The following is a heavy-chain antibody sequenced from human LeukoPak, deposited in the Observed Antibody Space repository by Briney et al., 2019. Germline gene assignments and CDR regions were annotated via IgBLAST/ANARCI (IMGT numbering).Heavy chain of an antibody. CDR1: GGSISSYY. J-gene: IGHJ4*02. Sequence: SETLSLTCTVSGGSISSYYWSWIRQPPGKGLERIGFIYYSGSTNYNPSLKSRVTISVDTSKNQFSLKLTSVTAADAAVYYCARGYSFGYFNYWGREPWSPSPQ. CDR3: ARGYSFGYFNY. V-gene: IGHV4-59*01. D-gene: IGHD5-18*01. CDR2: IYYSGST.